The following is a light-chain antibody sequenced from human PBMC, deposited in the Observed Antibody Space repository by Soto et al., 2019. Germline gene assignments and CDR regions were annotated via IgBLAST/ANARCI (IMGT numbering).Light chain of an antibody. CDR1: QSVSSS. J-gene: IGKJ3*01. CDR2: DAS. V-gene: IGKV3-11*01. Sequence: EIVLTQSPATLSLSPGERATLSCRASQSVSSSLAWYQQKPGQAPRLLIYDASNRATGIPARFSGSGSGTDFTLTISILEPEDFAVYYCQQRSNWLFTFGPGTKVDI. CDR3: QQRSNWLFT.